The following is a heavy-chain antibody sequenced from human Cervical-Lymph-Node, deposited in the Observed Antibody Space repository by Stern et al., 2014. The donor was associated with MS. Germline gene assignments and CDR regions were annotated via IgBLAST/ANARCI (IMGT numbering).Heavy chain of an antibody. CDR1: GDSFSSHW. D-gene: IGHD3-10*01. Sequence: EVQLLQSGAEMKKPGESLRISCKDSGDSFSSHWIGWVRQMPGKGLEWMGNIHPADSDTRYSPSFQGQVIISVDKSVNTAYLQWTSLKASDTATYYCARRGSYYWFDPWGQGTLVTVSS. CDR3: ARRGSYYWFDP. V-gene: IGHV5-51*01. CDR2: IHPADSDT. J-gene: IGHJ5*02.